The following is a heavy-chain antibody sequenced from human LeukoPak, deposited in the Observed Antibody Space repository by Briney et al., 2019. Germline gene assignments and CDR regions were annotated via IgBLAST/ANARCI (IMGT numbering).Heavy chain of an antibody. CDR1: GFTLSSNW. Sequence: PGGSLRLSCAGSGFTLSSNWMHWVRQAPGKGLVWVSRIYSDGSRTNYADSVKGRFTISGGNAKNTQYLQMNSLRAEDTAVYYCTRSGRGGAFDIWGQGTMVTVSS. J-gene: IGHJ3*02. V-gene: IGHV3-74*01. CDR3: TRSGRGGAFDI. D-gene: IGHD1-26*01. CDR2: IYSDGSRT.